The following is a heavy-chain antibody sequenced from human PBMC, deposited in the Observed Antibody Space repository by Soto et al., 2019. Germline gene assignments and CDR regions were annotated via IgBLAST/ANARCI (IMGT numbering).Heavy chain of an antibody. Sequence: QVQLVESGGGVVQPGRSLRLSCAASGFTFSSYAMHWVRQAPGKGLEWVAVISYDGSNKYYADSVKGRFTISRDNSKNTLYLKMTGLRAGDTAVYYCARDGPDCLLGALDIWGKGPMVTVS. CDR1: GFTFSSYA. V-gene: IGHV3-30-3*01. J-gene: IGHJ3*02. CDR3: ARDGPDCLLGALDI. CDR2: ISYDGSNK. D-gene: IGHD3-10*01.